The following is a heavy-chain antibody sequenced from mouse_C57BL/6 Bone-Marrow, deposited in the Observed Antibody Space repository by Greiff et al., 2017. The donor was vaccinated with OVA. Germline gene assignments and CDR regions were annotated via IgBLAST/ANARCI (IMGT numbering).Heavy chain of an antibody. CDR1: GYAFSSSW. CDR3: ARERLGLRRLGY. CDR2: IYPGDGDT. D-gene: IGHD2-4*01. V-gene: IGHV1-82*01. Sequence: QVQLQQSGPELVKPGASVKISCKASGYAFSSSWMNWVKQRPGKGLEWIGRIYPGDGDTNYNGKFKGKATLTADKSSSTAYMQLSSLTSEDSAVYFCARERLGLRRLGYWGQGTTLTVSS. J-gene: IGHJ2*01.